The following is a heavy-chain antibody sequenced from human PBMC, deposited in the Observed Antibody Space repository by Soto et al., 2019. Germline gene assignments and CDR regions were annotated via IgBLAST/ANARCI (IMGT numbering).Heavy chain of an antibody. D-gene: IGHD1-1*01. CDR2: IFYSGTT. CDR3: ARGVLY. CDR1: GGSISSGGYF. Sequence: QVQLQESGPGLVKPSQTLSLTCTVSGGSISSGGYFWSWIRQPPGKGLEWIGNIFYSGTTYYNPSLQSRXTISVDTSKNQFSLKLSSVTAADTAVYFCARGVLYWGQGTLVTVSS. J-gene: IGHJ4*02. V-gene: IGHV4-31*03.